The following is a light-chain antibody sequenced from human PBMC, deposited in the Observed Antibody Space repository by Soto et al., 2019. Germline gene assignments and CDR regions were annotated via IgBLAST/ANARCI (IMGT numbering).Light chain of an antibody. CDR2: GAS. J-gene: IGKJ5*01. CDR1: QSVSSSY. V-gene: IGKV3-20*01. Sequence: EIVLTQSPGTLSLSPGERATLSCRASQSVSSSYLAWYQQKPGQAPRLLIYGASSRATGIPDRFSGSGSGTDFTLTISRLEPEDFAVNYCQQYGSSPLITFGQGTRLEIK. CDR3: QQYGSSPLIT.